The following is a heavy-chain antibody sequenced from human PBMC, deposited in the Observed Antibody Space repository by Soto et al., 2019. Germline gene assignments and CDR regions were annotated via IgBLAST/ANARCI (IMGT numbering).Heavy chain of an antibody. CDR3: ARESPATIFRVVTNTDLFDY. V-gene: IGHV3-21*01. D-gene: IGHD3-3*01. J-gene: IGHJ4*02. CDR2: ISSSSSYI. CDR1: GFTFTSYS. Sequence: VGSLRLSCAASGFTFTSYSMNWVRQAPGKGLEWVSSISSSSSYIYYADSVKGRFTISRDNAKNSLYLQMNSLRAEDTAVYYCARESPATIFRVVTNTDLFDYWGQGTLVSVSS.